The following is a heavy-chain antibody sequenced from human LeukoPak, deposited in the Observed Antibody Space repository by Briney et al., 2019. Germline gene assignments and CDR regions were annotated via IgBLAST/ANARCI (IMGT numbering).Heavy chain of an antibody. CDR3: AKAFDY. V-gene: IGHV3-9*01. Sequence: HPGGSLRLSCAASGFTFDDYAMHWVRQAPGKGLEWVSGISWNSGSIGYADSVKGRFTISRDNAKNSLYLQMNSLRAEDTALYYCAKAFDYWGQGTLVTVSS. CDR2: ISWNSGSI. J-gene: IGHJ4*02. CDR1: GFTFDDYA.